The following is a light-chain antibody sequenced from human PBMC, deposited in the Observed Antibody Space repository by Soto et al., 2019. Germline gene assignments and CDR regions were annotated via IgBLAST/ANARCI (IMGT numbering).Light chain of an antibody. CDR3: TSYTTSSTLV. CDR1: SSDVGGYNY. J-gene: IGLJ1*01. V-gene: IGLV2-14*01. Sequence: QSALTQPASVSGSPGQSITISCTGTSSDVGGYNYVSWYQQYPGKAPKLMIYDVSNRPSGVSKRFSGSKSGNTASLTISGLQAEDEADYYCTSYTTSSTLVFGTGTKVTVL. CDR2: DVS.